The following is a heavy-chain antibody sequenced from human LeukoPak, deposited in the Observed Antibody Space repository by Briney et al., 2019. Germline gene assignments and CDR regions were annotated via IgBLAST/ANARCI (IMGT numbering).Heavy chain of an antibody. CDR2: FKSKTDGGTI. D-gene: IGHD5-18*01. Sequence: GGSLRLSCAASGFTFNNAWMNWVRQAPGKGLEWVGRFKSKTDGGTIDYAAPVKGRFTISRDDSKNTLYLQTNSLKTEDTAVYYCTTGGYRYGDDYWGQGTLVTVSS. CDR1: GFTFNNAW. CDR3: TTGGYRYGDDY. J-gene: IGHJ4*02. V-gene: IGHV3-15*07.